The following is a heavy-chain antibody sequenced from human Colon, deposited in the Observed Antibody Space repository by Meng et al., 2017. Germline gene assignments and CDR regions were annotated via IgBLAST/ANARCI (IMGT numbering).Heavy chain of an antibody. CDR2: IHPSGST. V-gene: IGHV4-34*01. CDR3: ARGVDWAKSGNF. Sequence: VPLRQWGAGLLKPSETLSLTCAVYGGSFSYYYLTWIRQPPGKGLEWVGEIHPSGSTYYSPSLQSRVTITLDTSKNQFSLTLSSMTAADTAVYYCARGVDWAKSGNFWGQGTLVTVSS. CDR1: GGSFSYYY. J-gene: IGHJ4*02. D-gene: IGHD3-9*01.